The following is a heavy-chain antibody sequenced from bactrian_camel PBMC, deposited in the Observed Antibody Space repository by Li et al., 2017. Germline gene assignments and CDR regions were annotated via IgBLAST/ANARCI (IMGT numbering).Heavy chain of an antibody. V-gene: IGHV3S9*01. CDR1: GYTRRVFC. Sequence: HVQLVESGGGSVQAGGSLRLSCSASGYTRRVFCMGWFREGPGKGREGVATIDSDGSTTYADSVKGRFTISRDNAKNTLYLQMNSLKSEDTALYYCVAGGSNRFDYWGQGTQVTVS. CDR3: VAGGSNRFDY. D-gene: IGHD2*01. J-gene: IGHJ4*01. CDR2: IDSDGST.